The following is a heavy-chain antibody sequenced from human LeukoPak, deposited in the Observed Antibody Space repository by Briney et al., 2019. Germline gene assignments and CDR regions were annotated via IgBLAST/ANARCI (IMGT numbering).Heavy chain of an antibody. Sequence: GASVKVSCKASGYTFTGYYMHWVRQAPGQGLEWMGWINPNSGGTNYAQKFQGRVTMTRDTSISTAYMELSRLRSDDTAVYYCARDRGWLPTRLFYFDYWGQGTLVTVSS. D-gene: IGHD6-19*01. CDR2: INPNSGGT. CDR3: ARDRGWLPTRLFYFDY. CDR1: GYTFTGYY. V-gene: IGHV1-2*02. J-gene: IGHJ4*02.